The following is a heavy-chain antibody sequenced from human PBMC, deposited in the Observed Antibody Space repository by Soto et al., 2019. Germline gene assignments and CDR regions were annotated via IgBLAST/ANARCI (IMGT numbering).Heavy chain of an antibody. CDR1: GFTFSNYW. J-gene: IGHJ3*01. CDR3: ARDNWNTV. D-gene: IGHD1-20*01. Sequence: GGSLRLSCAASGFTFSNYWMHWVRQVPGKGLVGVSRVNGDGSSTFYADSVKGRFTISRDNAENTVFLQMNSLRAEDTAVYYCARDNWNTVWGQGTMVTVSS. CDR2: VNGDGSST. V-gene: IGHV3-74*01.